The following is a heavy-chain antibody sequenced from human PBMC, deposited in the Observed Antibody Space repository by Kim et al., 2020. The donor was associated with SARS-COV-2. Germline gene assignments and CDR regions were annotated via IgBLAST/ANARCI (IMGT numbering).Heavy chain of an antibody. D-gene: IGHD3-3*01. J-gene: IGHJ4*02. Sequence: ASVKVSCKASGYIFTAYYIHWLRQAPGQGLEWVGWINPNSGGTNYAQKFQDRVTMTRDTSKNSVDMDLNRLTSDDTAVYYCARVPGDWSSLFSFDYWGQG. V-gene: IGHV1-2*02. CDR3: ARVPGDWSSLFSFDY. CDR1: GYIFTAYY. CDR2: INPNSGGT.